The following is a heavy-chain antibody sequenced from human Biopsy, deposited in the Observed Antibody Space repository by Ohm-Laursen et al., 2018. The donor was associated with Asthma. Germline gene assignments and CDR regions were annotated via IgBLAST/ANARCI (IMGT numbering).Heavy chain of an antibody. Sequence: SAVKVSCKASGGTFSSNSINWVRQAPGQGLEWMGRIIPIFGPTNYAQKFQGRVTISADDSTSTAYMELSSLSSEDTAVYYCARGYSGSDRIVYYYSGLEVWGQGTTVAVSS. J-gene: IGHJ6*02. D-gene: IGHD5-12*01. CDR2: IIPIFGPT. V-gene: IGHV1-69*15. CDR3: ARGYSGSDRIVYYYSGLEV. CDR1: GGTFSSNS.